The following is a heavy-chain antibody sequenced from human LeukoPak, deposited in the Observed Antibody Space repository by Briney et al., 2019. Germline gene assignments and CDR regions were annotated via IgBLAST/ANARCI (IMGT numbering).Heavy chain of an antibody. CDR1: GYTFTGYY. CDR3: ARDHPRRGSAKQYSDY. V-gene: IGHV1-2*02. D-gene: IGHD3-10*01. CDR2: INPNSGGT. J-gene: IGHJ4*02. Sequence: ASVKVSCKASGYTFTGYYMHWVRQAPGQGLEWMGWINPNSGGTNYAQKFQGRVTVTRDTSISTAYMELSRLRSDDTAVYYCARDHPRRGSAKQYSDYWGQGTLATVSS.